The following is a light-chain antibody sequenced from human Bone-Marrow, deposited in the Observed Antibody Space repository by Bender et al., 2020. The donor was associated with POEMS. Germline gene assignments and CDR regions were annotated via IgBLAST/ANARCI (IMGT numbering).Light chain of an antibody. Sequence: QLVLTQSPSASASLGASVKLTCTLSSGHSSFAIAWHQQQPEKGPRYLMKVKSDGSHNKGDGIPDRFSGSSSGAERYLTISSLQSEDEADYYCQTWGPGIRVFGGGTKLTVL. V-gene: IGLV4-69*01. CDR2: VKSDGSH. J-gene: IGLJ3*02. CDR1: SGHSSFA. CDR3: QTWGPGIRV.